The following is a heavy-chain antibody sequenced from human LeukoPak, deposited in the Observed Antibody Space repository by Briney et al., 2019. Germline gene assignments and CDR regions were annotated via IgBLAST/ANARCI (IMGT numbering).Heavy chain of an antibody. J-gene: IGHJ4*02. D-gene: IGHD3-10*01. V-gene: IGHV3-23*01. Sequence: GGSLRLSCAASGFTFSSYAMSWVRQAPGKGLEWVSAISGSGGTIYYADSVKGRFTISRGNAKNSLYLQMNSLKAEDTAVYYCARDQYYYGSGSTPTYNDYWGQGTLVTVSS. CDR2: ISGSGGTI. CDR3: ARDQYYYGSGSTPTYNDY. CDR1: GFTFSSYA.